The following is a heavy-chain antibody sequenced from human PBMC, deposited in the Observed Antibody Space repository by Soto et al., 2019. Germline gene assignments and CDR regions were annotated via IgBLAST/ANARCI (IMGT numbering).Heavy chain of an antibody. CDR1: GGSINSGSYY. D-gene: IGHD4-17*01. CDR2: VYYSGRT. J-gene: IGHJ4*02. Sequence: QLQLQESGPGLVKPSETLSLTCTVSGGSINSGSYYWGWIRQPPGKGLEWIGSVYYSGRTYYNPSLKSRVTISVDTSKNQFSLKLSSVTAADTAVYYCARHTVDEKAVGYWAQGTLVTVSS. CDR3: ARHTVDEKAVGY. V-gene: IGHV4-39*01.